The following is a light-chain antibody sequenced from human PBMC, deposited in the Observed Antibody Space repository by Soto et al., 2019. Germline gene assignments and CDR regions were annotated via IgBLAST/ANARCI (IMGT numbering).Light chain of an antibody. J-gene: IGLJ3*02. CDR2: EGS. V-gene: IGLV2-14*02. CDR1: SSDVGSYNL. Sequence: QSVLTQPASVSGSPGQSITISCTGTSSDVGSYNLVSWYQQHPGKAPKLMIYEGSKRPSGVSNRFSGSKSGNTASLTISGLQAEDEADYYCNSYTSSTTWVFGAGTKVTVL. CDR3: NSYTSSTTWV.